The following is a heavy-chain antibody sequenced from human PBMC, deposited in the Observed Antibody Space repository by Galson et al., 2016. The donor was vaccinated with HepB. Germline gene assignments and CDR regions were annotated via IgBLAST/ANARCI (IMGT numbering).Heavy chain of an antibody. CDR3: ATITFAHGFDI. CDR2: IYHIGNT. V-gene: IGHV4-59*12. J-gene: IGHJ3*02. CDR1: DGSIRRYY. Sequence: SETLSLTCTVSDGSIRRYYWSWIRQPPGKGLEWIGYIYHIGNTDYNPSLESRVTISLDTSKSLFSLILRSVTAADTAVYYCATITFAHGFDIWGQGTAVTVSS. D-gene: IGHD3-10*01.